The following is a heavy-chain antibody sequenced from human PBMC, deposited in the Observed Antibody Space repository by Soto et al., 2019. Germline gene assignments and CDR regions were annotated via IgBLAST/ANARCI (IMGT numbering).Heavy chain of an antibody. CDR2: IYYSGTT. V-gene: IGHV4-31*03. Sequence: PSETLSLTCTVSGGSISGGDFYWGWIRQHPGKGLEWIGNIYYSGTTYYNPSLKSRLTMSVDTTSNQFSLKLTSVTAADTAVFYCARARRYSSSWFWSDPWGQGTLVTVPQ. CDR1: GGSISGGDFY. CDR3: ARARRYSSSWFWSDP. J-gene: IGHJ5*02. D-gene: IGHD6-13*01.